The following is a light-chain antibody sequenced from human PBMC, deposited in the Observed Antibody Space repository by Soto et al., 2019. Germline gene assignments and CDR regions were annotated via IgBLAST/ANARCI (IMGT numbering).Light chain of an antibody. V-gene: IGKV3-20*01. CDR1: QSVSSSS. CDR3: QQYGSSLIT. Sequence: EIVLTQSPGTLSLSPWEIATLSCRASQSVSSSSLAWYQRKPGQPPRLLIYGASSRATGIPDRFSGSGSGTDFTLTISRLGPEDFAVYYCQQYGSSLITFGQGTRLEI. J-gene: IGKJ5*01. CDR2: GAS.